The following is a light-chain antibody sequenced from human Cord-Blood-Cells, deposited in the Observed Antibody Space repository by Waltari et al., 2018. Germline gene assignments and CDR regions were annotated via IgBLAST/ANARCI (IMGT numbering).Light chain of an antibody. CDR1: SSDVGGYNY. CDR2: EVG. V-gene: IGLV2-8*01. CDR3: SSYAGSNNYV. J-gene: IGLJ1*01. Sequence: QSALTQPPSASGSPGQSVTISCTGTSSDVGGYNYVSWYQQHPGKAPKLMMYEVGKRPAGGPDRFSGSKSGNTASLTVSGLQSEDEADYYCSSYAGSNNYVFGTGTKVTVL.